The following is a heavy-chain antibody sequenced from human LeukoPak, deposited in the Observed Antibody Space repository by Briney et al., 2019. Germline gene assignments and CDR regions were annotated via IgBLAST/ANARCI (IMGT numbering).Heavy chain of an antibody. V-gene: IGHV4-59*08. J-gene: IGHJ4*02. D-gene: IGHD2-15*01. CDR2: VYYSGST. CDR1: GGSISSYY. Sequence: PSETLSLTCTVSGGSISSYYWSWIRQPPGKGLEWIGNVYYSGSTNYNPSLKSRVTISVDTSKNQFSLKLSSVTAADTAVYFRARHIQYGYCSGGNCFHYFDYWGQGTLVTVSS. CDR3: ARHIQYGYCSGGNCFHYFDY.